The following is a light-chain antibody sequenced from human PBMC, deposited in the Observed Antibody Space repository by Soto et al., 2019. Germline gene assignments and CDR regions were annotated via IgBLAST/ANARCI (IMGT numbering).Light chain of an antibody. V-gene: IGKV3-11*01. CDR1: QSVSVY. J-gene: IGKJ5*01. Sequence: EIVLTQSPATLSLSPGERATLSCRASQSVSVYLAWYQQKPGQAPRLLIYDVSNRATGIPARFSGSGSGTEFTLTISSLQSEDFEIYYCQQYNNWPITFGQGTRLEIK. CDR2: DVS. CDR3: QQYNNWPIT.